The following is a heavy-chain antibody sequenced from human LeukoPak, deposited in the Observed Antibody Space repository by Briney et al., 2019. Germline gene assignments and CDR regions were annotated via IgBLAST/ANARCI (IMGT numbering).Heavy chain of an antibody. CDR1: GGPFSGYY. J-gene: IGHJ5*02. D-gene: IGHD3-22*01. Sequence: SETLSLTCAVYGGPFSGYYWSWIRQPPGKGLEWIGEINHSGSTNYNPSLKSRVTISVDTSKNQFSLKLSSVTAADTAVYYCARGRRIVVVITTNNWFDPWGQGTLVTVSS. CDR2: INHSGST. CDR3: ARGRRIVVVITTNNWFDP. V-gene: IGHV4-34*01.